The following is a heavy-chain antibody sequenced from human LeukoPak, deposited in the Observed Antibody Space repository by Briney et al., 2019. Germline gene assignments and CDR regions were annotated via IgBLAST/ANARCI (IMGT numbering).Heavy chain of an antibody. D-gene: IGHD4-11*01. V-gene: IGHV3-33*06. J-gene: IGHJ1*01. CDR2: IWSDGSDK. CDR3: AKDAQRGFDYSNALQN. Sequence: GGSLRLSCAASGFTFSHYGMHWVRQTPGAGLEWVAVIWSDGSDKYYAKSVKGRFTISRDNSKNSLFLQMNSLRAEDTAVYYCAKDAQRGFDYSNALQNWGQGILVTVSS. CDR1: GFTFSHYG.